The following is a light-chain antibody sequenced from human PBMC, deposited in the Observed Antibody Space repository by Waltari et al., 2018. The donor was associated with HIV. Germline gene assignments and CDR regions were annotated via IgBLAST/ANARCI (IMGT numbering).Light chain of an antibody. CDR2: GAS. V-gene: IGKV3-15*01. CDR1: QGINHD. Sequence: ILLTQAPDILSVSPGQSVTHSCTASQGINHDLAWYQQKRGPPPSLLIYGASTSATGFPPRFSGGGSWTYFTLTITSLQSEDFATYFCQEYSKWPLFSFGQGTTLE. CDR3: QEYSKWPLFS. J-gene: IGKJ2*03.